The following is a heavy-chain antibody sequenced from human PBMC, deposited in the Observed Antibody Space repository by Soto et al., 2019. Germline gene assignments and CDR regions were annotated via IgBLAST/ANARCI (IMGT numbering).Heavy chain of an antibody. J-gene: IGHJ6*02. V-gene: IGHV1-69*13. Sequence: SVNVSCQSSGGTFSSYPMSWVRQAPGQGREWMGGIIPIFGRENYEPKFQGRVMITSEEYTSTAYIELSSLRSEDTAVYYCETLKMTTVSTNYYGMDVWGQGTTVTVSS. CDR3: ETLKMTTVSTNYYGMDV. CDR2: IIPIFGRE. D-gene: IGHD4-4*01. CDR1: GGTFSSYP.